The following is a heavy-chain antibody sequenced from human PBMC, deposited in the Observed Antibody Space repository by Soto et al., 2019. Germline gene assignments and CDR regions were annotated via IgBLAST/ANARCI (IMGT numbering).Heavy chain of an antibody. CDR2: ISYDGSNR. Sequence: QVQLVESGGGVVQPGRSLRVSCAASGFIINNYAMHWVRQTPGKGLEWVAVISYDGSNRYYADSVQGRFTISRDNSKNTLYMEMNNLRPDDTAVYYCARRQDFGGPHDYYGMDVWGQGTTVTVSS. J-gene: IGHJ6*02. CDR3: ARRQDFGGPHDYYGMDV. D-gene: IGHD3-3*01. V-gene: IGHV3-30*04. CDR1: GFIINNYA.